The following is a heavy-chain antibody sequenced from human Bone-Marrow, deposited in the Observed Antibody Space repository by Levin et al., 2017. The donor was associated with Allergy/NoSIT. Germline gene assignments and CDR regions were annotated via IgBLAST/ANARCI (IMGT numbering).Heavy chain of an antibody. CDR2: ISKDGTKK. CDR1: RFFFSTSG. CDR3: AKGIVVPDFYHYYMDA. J-gene: IGHJ6*03. D-gene: IGHD2-2*01. Sequence: LSLTCAASRFFFSTSGMHWVRPAPGKGLEWVAGISKDGTKKYYADSVKGRVTISRDNSKNTLYLQMSSLRVEDTAVYFCAKGIVVPDFYHYYMDAWGKGTTLIVSS. V-gene: IGHV3-30*18.